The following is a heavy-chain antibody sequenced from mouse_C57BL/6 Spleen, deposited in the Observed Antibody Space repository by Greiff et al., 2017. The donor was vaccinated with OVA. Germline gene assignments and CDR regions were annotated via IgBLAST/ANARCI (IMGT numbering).Heavy chain of an antibody. D-gene: IGHD1-1*01. CDR1: GFSLTSYG. CDR2: IWGDGST. Sequence: VQLKESGPGLVAPSQSLSITCTVSGFSLTSYGVSWVRQPPGKGLEWLGVIWGDGSTNYHSAPISRLSISTDNSKSQVFLKLNSLQTEDTATYDCATLNTTVGDWYFDVWGTGTTVTVSS. J-gene: IGHJ1*03. CDR3: ATLNTTVGDWYFDV. V-gene: IGHV2-3*01.